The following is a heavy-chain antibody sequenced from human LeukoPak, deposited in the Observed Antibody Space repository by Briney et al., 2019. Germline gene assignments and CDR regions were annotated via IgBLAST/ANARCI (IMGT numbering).Heavy chain of an antibody. CDR1: SGSISNNY. CDR3: ARDIQRGFDYTNSLDS. J-gene: IGHJ4*02. Sequence: SETLSLTCTVSSGSISNNYWSWIRQPAGKGLEWIGHIYTSGSTNYNPSLKSRVTMSVDTSKNHFSLKLISVTAADTAVYYCARDIQRGFDYTNSLDSWGQGTLVIVSS. D-gene: IGHD4-11*01. V-gene: IGHV4-4*07. CDR2: IYTSGST.